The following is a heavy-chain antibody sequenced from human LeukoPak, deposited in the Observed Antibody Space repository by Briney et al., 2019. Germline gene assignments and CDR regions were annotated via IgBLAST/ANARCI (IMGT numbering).Heavy chain of an antibody. V-gene: IGHV3-23*01. Sequence: GGSLRLSCAASGFTFSSYAMSWVRQAPGKGLEWVSTISGSGGSTYYADSVKGRFTISRDNSKNTLYLQMNSLRAEDTAVYYCAKWDGDYVYNYYCMDGGGQGRTVTVPS. CDR2: ISGSGGST. D-gene: IGHD4-17*01. CDR1: GFTFSSYA. J-gene: IGHJ6*01. CDR3: AKWDGDYVYNYYCMDG.